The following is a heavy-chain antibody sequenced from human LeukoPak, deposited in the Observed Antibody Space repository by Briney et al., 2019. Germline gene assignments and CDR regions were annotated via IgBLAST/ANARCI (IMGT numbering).Heavy chain of an antibody. CDR1: GGSISSINNY. D-gene: IGHD2-8*01. V-gene: IGHV4-39*07. Sequence: PSETLSLTCTVSGGSISSINNYWDWIRQPPGKGLEWIGSVYNSGTTYYNPSLKSRVSISVVTSKNQFSLRLSSVTAADTAVYYCARDRCSDGLCYFFDYWGQGTLVTVSS. CDR2: VYNSGTT. CDR3: ARDRCSDGLCYFFDY. J-gene: IGHJ4*02.